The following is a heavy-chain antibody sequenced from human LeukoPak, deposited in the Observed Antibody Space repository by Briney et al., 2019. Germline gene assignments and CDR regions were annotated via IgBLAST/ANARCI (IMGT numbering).Heavy chain of an antibody. CDR3: AREPPVVRGGWFDP. Sequence: ASVKVSCKASGYTFTSYDINWVRQATGQGLEWMGWMNPNSGNTGYAQKFQGRVTMTTDTSTSTAYMELRSLRSDDTAVYYCAREPPVVRGGWFDPWGQGTLVTVSS. D-gene: IGHD3-10*01. CDR2: MNPNSGNT. V-gene: IGHV1-8*02. J-gene: IGHJ5*02. CDR1: GYTFTSYD.